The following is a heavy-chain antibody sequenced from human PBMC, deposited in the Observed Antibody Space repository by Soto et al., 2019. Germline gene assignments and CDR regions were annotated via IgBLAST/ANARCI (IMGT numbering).Heavy chain of an antibody. D-gene: IGHD2-15*01. CDR1: GFTCSSCT. CDR2: ISPSSGHI. Sequence: EVHLVESGGGLVKPGGSLRLSCAVSGFTCSSCTMNWVRQAPGKGLEWVSSISPSSGHIYYADSVKGRFTISRDNAKNSLVLQMNSLRGEDTAVYYCWGCSGGACHKNYGMDVWGQGTTVTVSS. CDR3: WGCSGGACHKNYGMDV. V-gene: IGHV3-21*06. J-gene: IGHJ6*02.